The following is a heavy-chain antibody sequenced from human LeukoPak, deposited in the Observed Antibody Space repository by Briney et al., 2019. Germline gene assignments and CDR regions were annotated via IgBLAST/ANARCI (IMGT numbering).Heavy chain of an antibody. CDR2: IYYSGST. CDR1: GGSISSSTSGWGWY. V-gene: IGHV4-39*02. CDR3: AREPLGYCSSISCSSGFDY. J-gene: IGHJ4*02. D-gene: IGHD2-2*01. Sequence: PSETLSPTCTVSGGSISSSTSGWGWYWGWIRQPPGKGLEWIGSIYYSGSTYYNPSLKGRVTISVDTSKNQLSLKLSSVTAADTAVYYCAREPLGYCSSISCSSGFDYWGQGTLVTVSS.